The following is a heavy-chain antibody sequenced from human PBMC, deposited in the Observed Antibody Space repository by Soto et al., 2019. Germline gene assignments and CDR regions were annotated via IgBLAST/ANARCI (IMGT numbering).Heavy chain of an antibody. CDR3: ARERSSGWYVDY. Sequence: QVQLVQSGAEVKKPGASVKVSCKASGYTFTSYDINWVRQATGQGLEWMGWMNPNSGNTAYAQKFQGRVTMTRNTSRSTAYMELSSLRSEDTAVYYCARERSSGWYVDYWGQGTLVTVSS. CDR2: MNPNSGNT. D-gene: IGHD6-19*01. V-gene: IGHV1-8*01. J-gene: IGHJ4*02. CDR1: GYTFTSYD.